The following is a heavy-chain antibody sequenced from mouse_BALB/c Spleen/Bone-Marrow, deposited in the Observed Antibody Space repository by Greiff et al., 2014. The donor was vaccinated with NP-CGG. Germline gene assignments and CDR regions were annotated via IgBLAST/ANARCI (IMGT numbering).Heavy chain of an antibody. Sequence: EVQLQQSGPELVKPGASVKMTCKASGYTFTTYVMHWVKQKPGQGLEWIGYIYPYNDGTKYNEKFKGKATLTSDKSSNTAYMELSSMTSEDSAVYCCARRVSDGYYLDYWGQGTSLTVSS. D-gene: IGHD2-3*01. CDR1: GYTFTTYV. J-gene: IGHJ2*02. CDR3: ARRVSDGYYLDY. CDR2: IYPYNDGT. V-gene: IGHV1-14*01.